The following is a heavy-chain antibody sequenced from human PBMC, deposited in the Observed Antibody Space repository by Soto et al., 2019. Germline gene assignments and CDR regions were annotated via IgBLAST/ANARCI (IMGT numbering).Heavy chain of an antibody. D-gene: IGHD6-6*01. V-gene: IGHV3-33*01. Sequence: WGSLRLSCAASGFTFISYGMRCVRHSPLKWREWVAVIWYDGSNKYYADSVKGRFTISRDNSKNTLYLQMNSLRAEDTAVYYCAGSSQDSSSVSYYYYYGMDVWGQGTTVTVSS. CDR1: GFTFISYG. J-gene: IGHJ6*02. CDR3: AGSSQDSSSVSYYYYYGMDV. CDR2: IWYDGSNK.